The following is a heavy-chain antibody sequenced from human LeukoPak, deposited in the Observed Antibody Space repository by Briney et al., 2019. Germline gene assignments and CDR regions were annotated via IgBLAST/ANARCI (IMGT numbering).Heavy chain of an antibody. V-gene: IGHV1-18*01. CDR1: GYTFTSYG. Sequence: GASVKVSCKASGYTFTSYGISWVRQAPGQGLEWMGWISAYNGNTSYAQKVQGKGTMTTDTATSTAYMELRSLRSDDTAVYYCARVGRYSSSWYYYYYYYMDVWGKGTTVTVSS. D-gene: IGHD6-13*01. CDR3: ARVGRYSSSWYYYYYYYMDV. CDR2: ISAYNGNT. J-gene: IGHJ6*03.